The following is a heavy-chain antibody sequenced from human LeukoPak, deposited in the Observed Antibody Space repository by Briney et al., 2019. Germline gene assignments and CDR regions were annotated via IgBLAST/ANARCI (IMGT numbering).Heavy chain of an antibody. J-gene: IGHJ3*02. CDR3: TRQVLGAFDI. V-gene: IGHV3-73*01. CDR2: IRSKANSYAT. Sequence: PGGSLKLSCAASGFTFSGSAMQWVRQASGKGLEWVGRIRSKANSYATAYAASVKGGVTISRNASKNTAYLQMNSLKTEDTAVYYCTRQVLGAFDIWGQGTMVTVSS. CDR1: GFTFSGSA.